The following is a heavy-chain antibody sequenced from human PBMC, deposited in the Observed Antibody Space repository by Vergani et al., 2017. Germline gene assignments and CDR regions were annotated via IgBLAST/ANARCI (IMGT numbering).Heavy chain of an antibody. V-gene: IGHV3-74*03. J-gene: IGHJ4*02. D-gene: IGHD2-21*01. Sequence: DVHLAESGGGFFQPGGSLRLSCSASGFSFNSYWMHWVRQVPGKGLLWVSRIKSNGSITAYADSVKGRFTISRDNAQNTLYLQMNSLRGEDTAVYYCVRDHYVVVGPAAGAFDSWGQGTLVTVSS. CDR2: IKSNGSIT. CDR1: GFSFNSYW. CDR3: VRDHYVVVGPAAGAFDS.